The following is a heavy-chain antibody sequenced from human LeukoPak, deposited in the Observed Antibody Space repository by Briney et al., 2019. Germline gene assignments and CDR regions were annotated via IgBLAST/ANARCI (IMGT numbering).Heavy chain of an antibody. Sequence: GGSLRLSCAASGFTFSSYAMSWVRQAPGKGLEWVSAISGSGGSTYYADSVKGQFTISRDNSKSTLYLQMNSLRAEDTAVYYCAKDWAVWFGEPYFDYWGQGTLVTVSS. CDR1: GFTFSSYA. J-gene: IGHJ4*02. CDR2: ISGSGGST. D-gene: IGHD3-10*01. V-gene: IGHV3-23*01. CDR3: AKDWAVWFGEPYFDY.